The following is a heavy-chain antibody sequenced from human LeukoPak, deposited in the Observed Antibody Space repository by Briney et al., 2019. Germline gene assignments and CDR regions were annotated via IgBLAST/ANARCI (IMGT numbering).Heavy chain of an antibody. CDR1: GGTFSSYA. CDR3: ARDQVDIVATNYYYYGMDV. CDR2: IIPIFGTA. J-gene: IGHJ6*04. D-gene: IGHD5-12*01. V-gene: IGHV1-69*01. Sequence: SVKGSCKASGGTFSSYAISWVRQAPGQGLEWMGGIIPIFGTANYAQKFQGRVTITADESTSTAYMELSSLRSEDTAVYYCARDQVDIVATNYYYYGMDVWGKGTTVTVSS.